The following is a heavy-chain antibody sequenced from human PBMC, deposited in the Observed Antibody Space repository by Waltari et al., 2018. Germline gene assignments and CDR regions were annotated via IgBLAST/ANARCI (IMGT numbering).Heavy chain of an antibody. CDR3: ARGYYDFWSGYYSNYYYYMDV. D-gene: IGHD3-3*01. V-gene: IGHV4-34*01. CDR1: GGSFSGYY. Sequence: QVQLQQWGAGLLKPSEPLSLTCAVYGGSFSGYYWSWLRQPPGQGLEWIGEINHSGSTNYNPSLKSRVTISVDTSKNQFSLKLSSVTAADTAVYYCARGYYDFWSGYYSNYYYYMDVWGKGTTVTISS. CDR2: INHSGST. J-gene: IGHJ6*03.